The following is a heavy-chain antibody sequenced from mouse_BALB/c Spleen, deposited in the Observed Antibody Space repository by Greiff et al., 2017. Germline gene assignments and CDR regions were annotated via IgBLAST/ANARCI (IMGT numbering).Heavy chain of an antibody. Sequence: LVKTGASVKISCKASGYSFTGYYMHWVKQSHGKSLEWIGYISCYNGATSYNQKFKGKATFTVDTSSSTAYMQFNSLTSEDSAVYYCARGAYRYDEFADWGQGTLVTVSA. CDR3: ARGAYRYDEFAD. CDR1: GYSFTGYY. V-gene: IGHV1S34*01. J-gene: IGHJ3*01. D-gene: IGHD2-14*01. CDR2: ISCYNGAT.